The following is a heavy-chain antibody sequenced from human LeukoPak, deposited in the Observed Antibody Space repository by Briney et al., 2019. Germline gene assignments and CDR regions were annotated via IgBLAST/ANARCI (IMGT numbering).Heavy chain of an antibody. CDR3: ARGGLAVGIAASKALGSDP. CDR1: GYIFTAYY. J-gene: IGHJ5*02. D-gene: IGHD6-13*01. CDR2: INPNSGAT. V-gene: IGHV1-2*02. Sequence: ASVTVPYKASGYIFTAYYVHWVRQAPGQGLEWMGWINPNSGATNYAQKFQDRVTMTRDTSITTAYMEVSRLKSDDAAVYYCARGGLAVGIAASKALGSDPWGQGPLVTVSS.